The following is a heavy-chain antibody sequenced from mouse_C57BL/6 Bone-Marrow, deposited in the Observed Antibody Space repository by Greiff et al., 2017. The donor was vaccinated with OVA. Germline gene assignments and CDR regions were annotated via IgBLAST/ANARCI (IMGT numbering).Heavy chain of an antibody. D-gene: IGHD1-1*01. CDR1: GYTFTEYT. Sequence: VQLQQSGAELVKPGASVKLSCKASGYTFTEYTIHWVKQRSGQGLEWIGWFYPGSGSIKYNEKFKDKATLTADKSSSTVYMELSRLTSEDSAVYFCARHEDVPTTVVATPFAYWGQGTLVTVSA. J-gene: IGHJ3*01. CDR2: FYPGSGSI. CDR3: ARHEDVPTTVVATPFAY. V-gene: IGHV1-62-2*01.